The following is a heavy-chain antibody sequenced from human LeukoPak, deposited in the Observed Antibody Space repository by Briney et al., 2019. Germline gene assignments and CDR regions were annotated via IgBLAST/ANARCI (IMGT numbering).Heavy chain of an antibody. CDR3: ARRPPPHSGISWLDY. CDR1: GFSLSNYW. V-gene: IGHV3-7*01. Sequence: GGSLRLSCAGSGFSLSNYWMNWVRQSPGKGLEWVAYIEQNGIQRSYVDSVNGRFSISRDSAKNLLFLQMNSLRAEDTAIYYCARRPPPHSGISWLDYWGQGTLVTVSS. J-gene: IGHJ4*02. CDR2: IEQNGIQR. D-gene: IGHD6-13*01.